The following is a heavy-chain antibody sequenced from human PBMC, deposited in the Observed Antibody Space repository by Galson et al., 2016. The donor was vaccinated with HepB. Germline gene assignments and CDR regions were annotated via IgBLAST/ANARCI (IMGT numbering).Heavy chain of an antibody. D-gene: IGHD4-17*01. CDR2: ISPDGRNR. CDR3: AKEDYGDPYWYFDL. V-gene: IGHV3-30*04. J-gene: IGHJ2*01. Sequence: SLRLSCAASGFTFSSYSMNWVRQAPGKGLEWVAVISPDGRNRDYADSVKGRFTISRDNSKNTLYLQLNSLRSEDTAVYYCAKEDYGDPYWYFDLWGRGTLVTVSS. CDR1: GFTFSSYS.